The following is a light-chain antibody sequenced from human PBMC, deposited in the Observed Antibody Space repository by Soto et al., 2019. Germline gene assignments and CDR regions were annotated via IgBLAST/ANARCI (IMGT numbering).Light chain of an antibody. CDR3: QQYGSLSWT. J-gene: IGKJ1*01. CDR2: GAS. V-gene: IGKV3-20*01. Sequence: DIVLTQSPGTLSLSPGERATLSCRASQSVSSNDLAWYQQKPGQAPRLLIYGASTRATGVPDRFSGSGSGTDFTLTISRLEPEDFAVYHCQQYGSLSWTFGQGTKVEIK. CDR1: QSVSSND.